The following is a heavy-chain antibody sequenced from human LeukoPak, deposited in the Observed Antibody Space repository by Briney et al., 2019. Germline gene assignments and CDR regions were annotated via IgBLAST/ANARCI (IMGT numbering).Heavy chain of an antibody. CDR3: AASEIVGAMKGDWFDP. CDR2: IYTSGST. V-gene: IGHV4-4*09. D-gene: IGHD1-26*01. Sequence: SETLSLTCTVSGGSISSYYWSWIRQPPGKGLEWIGYIYTSGSTNYNPSLKSRVTVSVDTSKNQFSLKLSSLTAADTAVYYCAASEIVGAMKGDWFDPWGQGTLVTVSS. CDR1: GGSISSYY. J-gene: IGHJ5*02.